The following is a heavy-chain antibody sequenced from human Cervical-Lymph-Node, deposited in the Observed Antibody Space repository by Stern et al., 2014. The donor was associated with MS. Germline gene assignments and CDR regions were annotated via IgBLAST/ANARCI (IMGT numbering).Heavy chain of an antibody. CDR2: IWYDGGNK. V-gene: IGHV3-33*01. CDR3: ARESTRARNFDY. Sequence: VQLVESGGGVVQPGRSLRLSCVASGFTFSTYGMHWVREAPGQGLEWVAVIWYDGGNKYYTDSVKGRFTISRDNSKNTLYLQMNSLRAEDTAVYYCARESTRARNFDYWGQGTLVTVSS. CDR1: GFTFSTYG. J-gene: IGHJ4*02.